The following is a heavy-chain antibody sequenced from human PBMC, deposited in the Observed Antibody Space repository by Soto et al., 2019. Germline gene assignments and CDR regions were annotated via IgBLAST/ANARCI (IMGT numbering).Heavy chain of an antibody. V-gene: IGHV4-30-4*01. D-gene: IGHD3-3*01. J-gene: IGHJ5*02. CDR3: ARDQTYYDFWSGYYTPQNWFDP. CDR2: IYYSGST. CDR1: GGSISSGDYY. Sequence: SETLSLTCTVSGGSISSGDYYWSWIRQPPGKGLEWIGYIYYSGSTYYNPSLKSRVTMSVDTSKNQFSLKLSSVTAADTAVYYCARDQTYYDFWSGYYTPQNWFDPWGQGTLVTVSS.